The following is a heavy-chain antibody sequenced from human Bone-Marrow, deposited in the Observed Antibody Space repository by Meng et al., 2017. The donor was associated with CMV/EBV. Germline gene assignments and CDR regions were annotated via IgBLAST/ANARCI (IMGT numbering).Heavy chain of an antibody. CDR2: ISYDGSNK. V-gene: IGHV3-30-3*01. J-gene: IGHJ6*02. CDR1: GFTFSSYA. D-gene: IGHD1-1*01. CDR3: ARVGTPYYGMDV. Sequence: GESLKISCAASGFTFSSYAMHWVRQAPGKGLEWVAVISYDGSNKYYADSVKGRFTISRDNSKNTLYLQMNSLRAEDTAVYYCARVGTPYYGMDVWGQGTLVTVSS.